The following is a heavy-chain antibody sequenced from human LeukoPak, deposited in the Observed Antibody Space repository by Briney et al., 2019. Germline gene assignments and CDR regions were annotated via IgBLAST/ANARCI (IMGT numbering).Heavy chain of an antibody. J-gene: IGHJ4*02. Sequence: GSLRLSCAASGFTFSSYEMNWVRQAPGKGLEWIGSIYYSGSTYYNPSLKSRVTISVDTSKNQFSLKLSSVTAADTAVYYCGGPGIAEFDYWGQGTLVTVSS. CDR1: GFTFSSYE. V-gene: IGHV4-59*05. CDR3: GGPGIAEFDY. D-gene: IGHD6-13*01. CDR2: IYYSGST.